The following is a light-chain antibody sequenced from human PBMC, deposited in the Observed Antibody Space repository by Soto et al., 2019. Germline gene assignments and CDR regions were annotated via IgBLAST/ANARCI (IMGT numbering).Light chain of an antibody. J-gene: IGKJ1*01. CDR1: QSITSY. V-gene: IGKV1-39*01. CDR3: QQSYSTPLP. CDR2: AAS. Sequence: DIQMTQSPSSLSASVGDRVTITSRASQSITSYLNWYQQKPGKAPKLLIYAASSLQSGVPSRFSGSGSGTDFTLTISSLQPEDFAAYYCQQSYSTPLPFGEGTKVEIK.